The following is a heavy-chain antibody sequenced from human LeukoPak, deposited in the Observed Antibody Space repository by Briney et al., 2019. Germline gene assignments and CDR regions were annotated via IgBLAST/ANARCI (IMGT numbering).Heavy chain of an antibody. CDR3: ARGGSSWYTYFDF. CDR1: GYTFTSYW. CDR2: IYPGDSDT. D-gene: IGHD6-13*01. V-gene: IGHV5-51*01. J-gene: IGHJ4*02. Sequence: GESLKISCKGSGYTFTSYWIGWVRQMPGKGLEWMGIIYPGDSDTRCSPSSQGQVTISADKSISTAYLQWSSLKASDTAMYYCARGGSSWYTYFDFWGQGTLVTVSS.